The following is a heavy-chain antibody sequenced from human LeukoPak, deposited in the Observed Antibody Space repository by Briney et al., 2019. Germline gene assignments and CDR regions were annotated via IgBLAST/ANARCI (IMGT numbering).Heavy chain of an antibody. D-gene: IGHD6-13*01. Sequence: ASVKVSCKASGYTFTSYGISWVRQAPGQGLEWMGWISAYNGNTNYAQKLQGRVTMTTDTSTSTAYMELRSLRSDDTAVYYCARDYGSSCPRGAPPRGDWFDPWGQRTLVTVPS. CDR2: ISAYNGNT. V-gene: IGHV1-18*01. CDR3: ARDYGSSCPRGAPPRGDWFDP. J-gene: IGHJ5*02. CDR1: GYTFTSYG.